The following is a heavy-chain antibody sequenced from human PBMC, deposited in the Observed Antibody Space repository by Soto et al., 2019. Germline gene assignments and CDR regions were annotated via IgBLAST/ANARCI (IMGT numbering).Heavy chain of an antibody. Sequence: QVQLVQSGAEVKKPGSSVKVSCKASGGTFSSYAISWVRQAPGQGLEWMGGIIPIFGTANYAQKFQGRVTITADQSTSTVYMELCSLRSEDTAVYYCARTNAVDTAMFYGMDVWGQGTTVTVSS. CDR3: ARTNAVDTAMFYGMDV. CDR2: IIPIFGTA. CDR1: GGTFSSYA. D-gene: IGHD5-18*01. J-gene: IGHJ6*02. V-gene: IGHV1-69*01.